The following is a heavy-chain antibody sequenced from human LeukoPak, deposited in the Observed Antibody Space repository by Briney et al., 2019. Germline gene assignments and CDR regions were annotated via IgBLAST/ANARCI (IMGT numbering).Heavy chain of an antibody. V-gene: IGHV4-59*01. CDR1: GGSSSSYY. J-gene: IGHJ4*02. CDR3: ARVGAIHSLDY. CDR2: IYYSGST. Sequence: SETLPLTCTVSGGSSSSYYWSWIRQPPGKGLEWIGYIYYSGSTNYNPSLKSRVTISVDTSKNQFSLKLSSVTAADTAVYYCARVGAIHSLDYWGQGTLVTVSS. D-gene: IGHD3-16*01.